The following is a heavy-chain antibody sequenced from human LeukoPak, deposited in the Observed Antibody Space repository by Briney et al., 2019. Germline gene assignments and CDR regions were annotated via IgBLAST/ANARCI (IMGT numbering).Heavy chain of an antibody. CDR3: ARGPRYSFY. CDR1: GFTVSSNY. Sequence: GGSLRLSCAASGFTVSSNYMSWVRQAPGKGLEWVSVIYSGGSTYYADSVKGRFTISRDQANNTLYLQMNTLRDEDTAVYYCARGPRYSFYWGQETLVSVSS. V-gene: IGHV3-53*01. J-gene: IGHJ4*02. CDR2: IYSGGST. D-gene: IGHD6-13*01.